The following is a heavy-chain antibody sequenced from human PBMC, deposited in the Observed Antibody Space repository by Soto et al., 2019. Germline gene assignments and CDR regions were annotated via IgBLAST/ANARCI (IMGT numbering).Heavy chain of an antibody. CDR2: ISSSSSTI. CDR3: ARDKLGYSSAGDACDI. CDR1: GFTFSSYS. Sequence: GGSLRLSCAASGFTFSSYSMNWVRQAPGKGLEWVSYISSSSSTIYYADSVKGRFTISRDNAKNSLYLQMNSLRAEDTAVYYCARDKLGYSSAGDACDIWGQGTMVTVSS. V-gene: IGHV3-48*04. J-gene: IGHJ3*02. D-gene: IGHD6-25*01.